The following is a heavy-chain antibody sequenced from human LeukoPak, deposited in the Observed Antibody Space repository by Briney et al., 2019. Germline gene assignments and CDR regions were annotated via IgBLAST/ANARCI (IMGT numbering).Heavy chain of an antibody. V-gene: IGHV3-15*07. CDR1: GFTFSNAW. D-gene: IGHD6-13*01. CDR2: IKSKTDGGTT. J-gene: IGHJ4*02. Sequence: GGSLRLSCAASGFTFSNAWMNWVRQAPGKGLEWVGRIKSKTDGGTTDYAAPVKGRFTISRDDSKNTLYLQMNSLRAEDTAVYYCASLKLIIAAAGPAPFDYWGQGTLVTVSS. CDR3: ASLKLIIAAAGPAPFDY.